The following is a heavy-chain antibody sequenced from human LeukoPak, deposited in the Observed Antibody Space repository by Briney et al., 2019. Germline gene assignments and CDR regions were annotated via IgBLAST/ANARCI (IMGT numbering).Heavy chain of an antibody. CDR2: IKQDGSEK. CDR1: GLIFGNYW. V-gene: IGHV3-7*01. CDR3: TRDFDP. J-gene: IGHJ5*02. Sequence: PGGSLTLSCVASGLIFGNYWMDWVRQAPGKGLEWVGNIKQDGSEKYYVDSVKGRFTISRDNAKNSLYLDMNSLRVEDTAIYYCTRDFDPWGQGTLVTVSS.